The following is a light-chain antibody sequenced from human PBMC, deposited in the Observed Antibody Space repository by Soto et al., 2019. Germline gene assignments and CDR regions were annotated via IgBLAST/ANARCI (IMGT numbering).Light chain of an antibody. V-gene: IGLV2-23*01. CDR1: SSDFGSYNL. CDR2: EGS. J-gene: IGLJ1*01. CDR3: CSYACSSTFYV. Sequence: QSVLTQPASVSGSPGQSITISCTGTSSDFGSYNLVSWYQQHPGKAPKLMIYEGSKRPSGVSNRFSGSKSGNTASLTISGLQAEDEADYYCCSYACSSTFYVFGTGTKVTV.